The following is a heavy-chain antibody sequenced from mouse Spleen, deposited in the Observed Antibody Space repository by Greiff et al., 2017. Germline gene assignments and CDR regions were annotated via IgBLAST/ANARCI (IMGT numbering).Heavy chain of an antibody. V-gene: IGHV1-63*01. D-gene: IGHD1-2*01. CDR1: GYTFTNYW. J-gene: IGHJ4*01. CDR3: ARYYYGYDYAMDY. Sequence: QVQLQQSGAELVRPGTSVKMSCKASGYTFTNYWIGWAKQRPGHGLEWIGDIYPGGGYTNYNEKFKGKATLTADKSSSTAYMQFSSLTSEDSAIYYCARYYYGYDYAMDYWGQGTSVTVSS. CDR2: IYPGGGYT.